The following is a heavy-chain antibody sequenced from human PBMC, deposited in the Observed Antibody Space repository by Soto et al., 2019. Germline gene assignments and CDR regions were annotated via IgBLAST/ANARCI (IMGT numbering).Heavy chain of an antibody. CDR3: AKDRYLDHDSRGYLFDN. V-gene: IGHV3-23*01. D-gene: IGHD3-22*01. J-gene: IGHJ4*02. CDR1: GFTFNIYA. Sequence: EVQLLESGGDLIQPGGSLRLSCAASGFTFNIYAMTWVRQAPGKGLEWVSAISRYGDFAYYADSVEGRFTISRDNSKNTLYLKMNSLRAEATAVYYCAKDRYLDHDSRGYLFDNWGQGTLVTVSS. CDR2: ISRYGDFA.